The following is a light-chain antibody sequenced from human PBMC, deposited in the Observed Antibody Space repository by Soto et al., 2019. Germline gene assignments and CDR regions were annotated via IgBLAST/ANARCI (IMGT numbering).Light chain of an antibody. CDR1: SSNIGSNY. J-gene: IGLJ3*02. CDR2: RNN. Sequence: QSVLTQPPSASGTPGQRVTISCSGSSSNIGSNYVSWYQQLPGTAPKILIYRNNQRPSGVPDRFSGSKSVTSASLAISGLRSADEADYYCAAWDDSLSGPNVFGGGTKLTVL. V-gene: IGLV1-47*01. CDR3: AAWDDSLSGPNV.